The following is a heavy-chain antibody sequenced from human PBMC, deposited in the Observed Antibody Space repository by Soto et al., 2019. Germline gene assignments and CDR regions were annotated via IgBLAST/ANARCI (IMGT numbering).Heavy chain of an antibody. J-gene: IGHJ6*02. CDR3: ATGSEYSSSWYPLYYYYGMDV. CDR1: GFTFSSYW. CDR2: INSDGSST. D-gene: IGHD6-13*01. Sequence: PGGSLRLSCAASGFTFSSYWMHWVRQAPGKGLVWVSRINSDGSSTSYADSVKGRFTISRDNAKDTLYLQMNSLRAEDTAVYYCATGSEYSSSWYPLYYYYGMDVWGQGTTVTVSS. V-gene: IGHV3-74*01.